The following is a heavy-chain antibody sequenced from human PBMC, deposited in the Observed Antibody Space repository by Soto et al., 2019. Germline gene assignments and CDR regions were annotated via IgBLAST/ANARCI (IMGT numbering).Heavy chain of an antibody. Sequence: PSETLSLTCTVCGGSVSRGSYYWSWIRQPPGKGLEYIGYIYYSGSTNYNPSLKGRVTISVDTSKNQFSLKLSSVTAADTAVYYCARGYCSGGSCLFLGYWGQGTLVTVSS. CDR2: IYYSGST. J-gene: IGHJ4*02. V-gene: IGHV4-61*01. CDR1: GGSVSRGSYY. D-gene: IGHD2-15*01. CDR3: ARGYCSGGSCLFLGY.